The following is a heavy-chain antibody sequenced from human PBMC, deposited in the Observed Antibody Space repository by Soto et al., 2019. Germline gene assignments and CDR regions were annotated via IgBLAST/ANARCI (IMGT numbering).Heavy chain of an antibody. CDR2: IKSDGSGT. CDR3: ARGDGDYYDGNGYLGRH. D-gene: IGHD3-22*01. Sequence: GGSLRLSCAASGFTFSRYAMHWVRQAPGKGLVWVARIKSDGSGTIYADSVKGRLTISRDNARNTLYLQMNSLRAEDTAVYFCARGDGDYYDGNGYLGRHWGQGTLVNVSS. V-gene: IGHV3-74*01. CDR1: GFTFSRYA. J-gene: IGHJ4*02.